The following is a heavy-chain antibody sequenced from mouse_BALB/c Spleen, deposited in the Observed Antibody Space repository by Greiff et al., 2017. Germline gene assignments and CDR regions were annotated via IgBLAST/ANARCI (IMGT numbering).Heavy chain of an antibody. Sequence: VQLQQSGPGLVKPSQSLSLTCTVTGYSITSDYAWNWIRQFPGNKLEWMGYISYSGSTSYNPSLKSRISITRDTSKNQFFLQLNSVTTEDTATYYCASELGRGFDYWGQGTTLTVSS. J-gene: IGHJ2*01. D-gene: IGHD4-1*01. V-gene: IGHV3-2*02. CDR2: ISYSGST. CDR3: ASELGRGFDY. CDR1: GYSITSDYA.